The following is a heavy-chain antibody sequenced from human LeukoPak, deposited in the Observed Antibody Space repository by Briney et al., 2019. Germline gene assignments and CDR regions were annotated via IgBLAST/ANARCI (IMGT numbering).Heavy chain of an antibody. CDR1: GFTFSSYA. D-gene: IGHD6-13*01. CDR2: ISYDGSNK. J-gene: IGHJ3*02. Sequence: GGSLRLSCAASGFTFSSYAMHWVRQAPGKGLEWVAVISYDGSNKYYADSVKGRFTISRDNSKNTLYLQMNSLRAEDTAVYYCARGKRQLLQICRAFDIWGQGTMVTVSS. V-gene: IGHV3-30*04. CDR3: ARGKRQLLQICRAFDI.